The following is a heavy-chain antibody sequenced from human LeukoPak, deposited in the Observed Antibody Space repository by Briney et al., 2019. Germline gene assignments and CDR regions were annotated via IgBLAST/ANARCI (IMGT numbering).Heavy chain of an antibody. V-gene: IGHV4-34*01. CDR2: INHSGST. D-gene: IGHD3-16*01. Sequence: SETLSLTCAVYGGSFSGYYWNWIRQPPGKGLEWIGEINHSGSTNYNPSLKSRATISVDTSKNQFSLKLSSVTAADTAVYYCARGFGWFDPWGQGTLVTVSS. CDR3: ARGFGWFDP. J-gene: IGHJ5*02. CDR1: GGSFSGYY.